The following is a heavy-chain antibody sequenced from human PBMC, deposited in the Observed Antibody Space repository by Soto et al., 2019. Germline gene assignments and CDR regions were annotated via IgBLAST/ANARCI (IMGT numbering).Heavy chain of an antibody. Sequence: QITLNESGPTQVKPRQTLTLTCTFSGFSLTTSGVGVGWIRQSPGKAPEWLALIYLNDDKRYSPSLKSRLTITTDTSKNQVVLTMADLAPADTATYYCAHRVLRTVFGLVTTTAIYFDFWGQGTPVAVSS. CDR1: GFSLTTSGVG. J-gene: IGHJ4*02. V-gene: IGHV2-5*01. D-gene: IGHD3-3*01. CDR3: AHRVLRTVFGLVTTTAIYFDF. CDR2: IYLNDDK.